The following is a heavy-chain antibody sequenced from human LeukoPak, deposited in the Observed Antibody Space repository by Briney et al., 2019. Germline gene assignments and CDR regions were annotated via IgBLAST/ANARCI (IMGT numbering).Heavy chain of an antibody. V-gene: IGHV3-7*01. D-gene: IGHD3-22*01. CDR1: GFTFSRYW. CDR2: IKKDGSEK. CDR3: ARDTYYYDRSGLLGIDY. Sequence: PGGSLRLSCAASGFTFSRYWMSWVRQAPGKGLEWVANIKKDGSEKYYVDSVKGRFTISRDNAKNSLYLQMNSLRAEDTAVYYCARDTYYYDRSGLLGIDYWGQGTLLTVSS. J-gene: IGHJ4*02.